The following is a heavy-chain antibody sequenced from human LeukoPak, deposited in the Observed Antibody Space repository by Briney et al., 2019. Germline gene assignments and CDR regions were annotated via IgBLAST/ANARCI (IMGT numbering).Heavy chain of an antibody. CDR1: GFTLSSYA. D-gene: IGHD3-22*01. V-gene: IGHV3-23*01. CDR2: ISGSGGST. Sequence: GGSLRLSCAGSGFTLSSYAMSWFRQAPGKGLEWVSGISGSGGSTYYADSVKGRFTISRDNSKNTVYLQMNSLRAEDTAVYYCAYPPIKTTIIVVVIWGQGTLVTVSS. CDR3: AYPPIKTTIIVVVI. J-gene: IGHJ1*01.